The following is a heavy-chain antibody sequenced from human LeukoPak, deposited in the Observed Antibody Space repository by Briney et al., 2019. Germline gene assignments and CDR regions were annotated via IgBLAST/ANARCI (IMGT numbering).Heavy chain of an antibody. V-gene: IGHV3-74*01. CDR1: GFTFSTYW. Sequence: GGSLRLSCAASGFTFSTYWTHWVRQAPGKGLVWVSGINSDGSSTTYAGSVKGRFTISRDNAKNTLYLQMNSLRAEDTAVYYCARGRNYAMDVWGQGSTVTVSS. CDR3: ARGRNYAMDV. CDR2: INSDGSST. J-gene: IGHJ6*02.